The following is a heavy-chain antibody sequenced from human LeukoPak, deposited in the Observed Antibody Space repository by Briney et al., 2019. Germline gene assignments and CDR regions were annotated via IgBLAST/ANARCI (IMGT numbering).Heavy chain of an antibody. Sequence: SETLSLTCTVSGGPISSYYGSWIRQPPGKGLEWIGYIYYSGSTNYNPSLKSRVTISVDTSKNQFSLKLSSVTAADTAVYYCARARIAARRYYFDYWGQGTLVTVSS. D-gene: IGHD6-6*01. CDR2: IYYSGST. J-gene: IGHJ4*02. CDR3: ARARIAARRYYFDY. CDR1: GGPISSYY. V-gene: IGHV4-59*08.